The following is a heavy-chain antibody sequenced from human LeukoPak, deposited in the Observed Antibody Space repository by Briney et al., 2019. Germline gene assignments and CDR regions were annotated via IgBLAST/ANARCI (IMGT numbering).Heavy chain of an antibody. J-gene: IGHJ5*02. V-gene: IGHV4-38-2*02. CDR1: GYSISSGYY. D-gene: IGHD3-10*01. CDR3: ARSGSGTHNWFDP. Sequence: SETLSLTCTVSGYSISSGYYWSWIRQPPGKGLEWIGEINHSGSTNYNPSLKSRVTISVDTSKNQFSLKLSSVTAADTAVYYCARSGSGTHNWFDPWGQGTLVTVSS. CDR2: INHSGST.